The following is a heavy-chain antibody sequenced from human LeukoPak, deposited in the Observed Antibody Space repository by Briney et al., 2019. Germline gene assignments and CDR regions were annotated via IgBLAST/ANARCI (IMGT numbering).Heavy chain of an antibody. CDR3: ARDWYFDL. CDR1: GFTVTSNY. V-gene: IGHV3-53*01. Sequence: GGSLRLSCAASGFTVTSNYMSWVRQAPGQGPEWVSIIYSGGTTYYADSVRGRFTISRDNSKNTLYLQMNSLRAEDTAVYYCARDWYFDLWGRGTLVTVSS. CDR2: IYSGGTT. J-gene: IGHJ2*01.